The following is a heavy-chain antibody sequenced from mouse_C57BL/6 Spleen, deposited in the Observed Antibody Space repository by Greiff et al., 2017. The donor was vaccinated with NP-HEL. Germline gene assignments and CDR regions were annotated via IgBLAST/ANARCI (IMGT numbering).Heavy chain of an antibody. CDR3: ASGTGYYFDY. D-gene: IGHD3-3*01. CDR2: IYPGSGST. Sequence: QVQLQQSGAELVKPGASVKMSCKASGYTFTSYWITWVKQRPGQGLEWIGDIYPGSGSTNYNEKFKSKATLTVDTSSSTAYMQLSSLPSEDSAVYYCASGTGYYFDYWGQGTTLTVSS. J-gene: IGHJ2*01. V-gene: IGHV1-55*01. CDR1: GYTFTSYW.